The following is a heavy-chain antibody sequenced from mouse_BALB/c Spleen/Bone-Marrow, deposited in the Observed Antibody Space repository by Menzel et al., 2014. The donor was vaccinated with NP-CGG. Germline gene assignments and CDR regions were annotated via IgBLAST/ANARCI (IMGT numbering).Heavy chain of an antibody. Sequence: EVMLVESGGGLVQPGGSMKFSCVATGVTFSNYWMNWVRQSPERGLEWVAEIRLKSNNYETHYAESVKGRFTISRDDSKSRVYLQMNNLRAEDTGIYYCMYGNPFAYWGQGTLVTVSA. CDR3: MYGNPFAY. CDR2: IRLKSNNYET. D-gene: IGHD2-10*02. V-gene: IGHV6-6*02. J-gene: IGHJ3*01. CDR1: GVTFSNYW.